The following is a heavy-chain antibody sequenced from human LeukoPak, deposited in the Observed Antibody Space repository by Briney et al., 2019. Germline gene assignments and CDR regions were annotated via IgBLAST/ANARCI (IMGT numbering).Heavy chain of an antibody. V-gene: IGHV3-23*01. D-gene: IGHD1-26*01. CDR3: ARGRQNSGSYSDAFDI. Sequence: GGSLRLSCAVSGFTFSSYALHWVRQAPGKGLEWVSVISGSGGSTYYADSVKGRFTISRDNSRNTVYLQMNSLRAEDTAVYYCARGRQNSGSYSDAFDIWGQGTMVTVSS. CDR1: GFTFSSYA. J-gene: IGHJ3*02. CDR2: ISGSGGST.